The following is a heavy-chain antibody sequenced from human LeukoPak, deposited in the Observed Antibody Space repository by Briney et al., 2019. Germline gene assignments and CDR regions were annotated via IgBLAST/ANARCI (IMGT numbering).Heavy chain of an antibody. J-gene: IGHJ5*02. CDR1: GFTFSRYS. CDR2: ISSSSSTI. CDR3: ARDMATGLIVVVPAFDP. Sequence: GGSLRLSCAASGFTFSRYSMNWVRQAPGKGLEWISYISSSSSTICYADSVKGRFTISRDNAKNSLYLQMNSLRAEDTAVYYCARDMATGLIVVVPAFDPWGQGTLVTVSS. V-gene: IGHV3-48*01. D-gene: IGHD2-2*01.